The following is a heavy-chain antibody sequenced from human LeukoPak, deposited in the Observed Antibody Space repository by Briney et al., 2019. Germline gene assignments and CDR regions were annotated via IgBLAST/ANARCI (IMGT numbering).Heavy chain of an antibody. CDR2: IWYDGSNK. CDR3: ARDGPGPHYYYYYMDV. CDR1: GFTFSSYG. Sequence: PGGSLRLSCAASGFTFSSYGMHWVRQAPGKGLEWVAVIWYDGSNKYYADSVKGRFTISRDNSKNTLYLQMNSLRAEDTAVYYCARDGPGPHYYYYYMDVWGKGTTVTVSS. D-gene: IGHD1-14*01. J-gene: IGHJ6*03. V-gene: IGHV3-33*01.